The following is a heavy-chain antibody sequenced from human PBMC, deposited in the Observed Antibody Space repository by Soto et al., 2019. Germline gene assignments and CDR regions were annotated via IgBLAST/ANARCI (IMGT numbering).Heavy chain of an antibody. Sequence: SETLSLTCTVSGGSISGYYWSWLRQPPGKGLEWIGYIYNIGSTKYNPNLKSRVTISVHTSKNQFSLKLSSVTAADTAVYSCAREYSSGWHTWFDPWGQGTLVTVSS. CDR1: GGSISGYY. V-gene: IGHV4-59*08. D-gene: IGHD6-19*01. CDR3: AREYSSGWHTWFDP. J-gene: IGHJ5*02. CDR2: IYNIGST.